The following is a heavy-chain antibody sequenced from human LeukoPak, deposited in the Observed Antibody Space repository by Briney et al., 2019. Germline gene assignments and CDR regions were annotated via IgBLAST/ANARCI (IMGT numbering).Heavy chain of an antibody. CDR2: ISSSSSTI. CDR1: GFTFSSYS. V-gene: IGHV3-48*01. J-gene: IGHJ4*02. D-gene: IGHD3-22*01. Sequence: PGGSLRLSCAASGFTFSSYSMNWVRQAPGKGLEWVSYISSSSSTIYYADSVKGRFTISRDNAKNSLYLQMNSLRAEDTAVYYCARNSLYYYDSSGPPDYWGQGTLVTVSS. CDR3: ARNSLYYYDSSGPPDY.